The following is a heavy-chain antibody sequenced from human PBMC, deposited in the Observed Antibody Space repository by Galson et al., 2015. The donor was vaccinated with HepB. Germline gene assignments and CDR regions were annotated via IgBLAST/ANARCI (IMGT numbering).Heavy chain of an antibody. CDR2: INPSGGST. Sequence: SVKVSCKASGYTFTSYYMHWVRQAPGQGLEWMGIINPSGGSTSYAQKFQGRVTMTRDTSISAAYLQWSSLEASDTAIYYCARHRMTGDYFYFDSWGQGTLVTVSS. D-gene: IGHD7-27*01. V-gene: IGHV1-46*01. J-gene: IGHJ4*02. CDR3: ARHRMTGDYFYFDS. CDR1: GYTFTSYY.